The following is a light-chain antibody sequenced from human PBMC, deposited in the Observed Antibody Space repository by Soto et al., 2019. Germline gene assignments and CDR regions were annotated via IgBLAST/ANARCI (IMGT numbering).Light chain of an antibody. CDR1: QTIMTY. CDR2: DAS. Sequence: DIQMTQSPSSLSASVGDEVTITCRASQTIMTYLNWYQLKPGKAPKLLIYDASNLETGVPSRFSGSGSGTDFTFTISSLQPEDIATYYCQQYDNLPLTFGGGTKVDIK. J-gene: IGKJ4*01. CDR3: QQYDNLPLT. V-gene: IGKV1-33*01.